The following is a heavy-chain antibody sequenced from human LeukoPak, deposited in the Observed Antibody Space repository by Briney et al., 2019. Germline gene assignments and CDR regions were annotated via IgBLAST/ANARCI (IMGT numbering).Heavy chain of an antibody. Sequence: PGGSLRLSCAASGFTFSSYGMHWVRQAPGKGLEWVAVIWYDGSNKYYADSVKGRFTISRDNSKNTLYLQMNSLRAEDTAVYYCARDRDSNGWSYYYYGMDVWGQGTTVTVSS. J-gene: IGHJ6*02. CDR3: ARDRDSNGWSYYYYGMDV. CDR1: GFTFSSYG. D-gene: IGHD6-19*01. CDR2: IWYDGSNK. V-gene: IGHV3-33*01.